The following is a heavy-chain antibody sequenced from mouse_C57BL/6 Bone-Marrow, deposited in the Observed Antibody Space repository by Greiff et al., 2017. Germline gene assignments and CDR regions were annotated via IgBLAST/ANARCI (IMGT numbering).Heavy chain of an antibody. D-gene: IGHD1-1*01. Sequence: VQLQQSGAELARPGASVKLSCKASGYTFTSYGISWVKQRTGQGLEWIGEIYPRSGNTYYNEKFKGKATLTADKSSSTAYMELRSLTSEDSAVYVCARSGYYGSPFAYWGQGTLVTVSA. CDR3: ARSGYYGSPFAY. J-gene: IGHJ3*01. CDR1: GYTFTSYG. V-gene: IGHV1-81*01. CDR2: IYPRSGNT.